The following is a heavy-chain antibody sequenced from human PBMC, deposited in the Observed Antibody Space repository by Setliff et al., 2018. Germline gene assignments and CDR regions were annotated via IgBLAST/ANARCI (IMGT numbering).Heavy chain of an antibody. V-gene: IGHV3-33*01. D-gene: IGHD5-12*01. CDR3: ARDDDTTSRYSRFEH. CDR2: LWYDGSNK. J-gene: IGHJ5*02. CDR1: GLTFSSYG. Sequence: GGSLRLSCAASGLTFSSYGMYWVRQAPGKGLEWVAVLWYDGSNKNYADSVKDRFTISRDNSKNTLYLQMNGLRVDDSAVYYCARDDDTTSRYSRFEHWGQGTPVTVSS.